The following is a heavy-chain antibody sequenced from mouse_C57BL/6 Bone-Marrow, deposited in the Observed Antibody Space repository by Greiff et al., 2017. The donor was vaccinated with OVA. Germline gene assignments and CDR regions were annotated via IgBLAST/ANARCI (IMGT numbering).Heavy chain of an antibody. CDR2: IDPETGDT. Sequence: EVKLQESGAELVRPGASVKLSCTASGFNIKDDYMHWVKQRPEQGLEWIGWIDPETGDTAYASKFQGKATITAGTSSNTAYLQLSSLTSEDTAVYYCTTLTDYYGSSPYAMDYWGQGTSVTVSS. J-gene: IGHJ4*01. D-gene: IGHD1-1*01. CDR3: TTLTDYYGSSPYAMDY. CDR1: GFNIKDDY. V-gene: IGHV14-4*01.